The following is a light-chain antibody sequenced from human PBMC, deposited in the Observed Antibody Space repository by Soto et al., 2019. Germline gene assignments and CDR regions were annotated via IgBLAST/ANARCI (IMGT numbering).Light chain of an antibody. Sequence: IVMTQSPATVSVSPGERVTLSCRASQSVSSYLAWYQQKPGQAPRLLIYDASNRATGIPARFSGSGSGTDFTLTISSLEPEDFAVYYCQQRSNWQVTFGQGTRLEIK. CDR2: DAS. CDR3: QQRSNWQVT. V-gene: IGKV3-11*01. CDR1: QSVSSY. J-gene: IGKJ5*01.